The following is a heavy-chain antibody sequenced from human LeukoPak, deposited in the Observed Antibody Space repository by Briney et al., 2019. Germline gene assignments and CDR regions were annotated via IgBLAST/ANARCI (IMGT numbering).Heavy chain of an antibody. D-gene: IGHD5-12*01. Sequence: PGRSLRLSCAASGFTFSSYGMHWVRQAPGKGLEWVAVISYDGSNKYYADSVKGRFTISRDNSKNTLYLQMNSLRAEDTAVYYCAKDRVDIVAPIHGGVGYGMDVWGKGTTVTVSS. J-gene: IGHJ6*04. V-gene: IGHV3-30*18. CDR1: GFTFSSYG. CDR2: ISYDGSNK. CDR3: AKDRVDIVAPIHGGVGYGMDV.